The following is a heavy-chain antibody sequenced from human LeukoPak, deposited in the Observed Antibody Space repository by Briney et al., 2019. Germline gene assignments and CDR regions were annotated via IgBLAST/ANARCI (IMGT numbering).Heavy chain of an antibody. J-gene: IGHJ3*02. CDR1: GFTFSSYD. D-gene: IGHD3-22*01. Sequence: PGGSLRLSCAASGFTFSSYDMHWVRQPTGKGLEWVSAIGTAGDTYYPGSVKGRFTISRENAKNSLYLQMNSLRAGDTAVYYCARRSSGYYHAAFDIWGQGTMVTVPS. V-gene: IGHV3-13*01. CDR3: ARRSSGYYHAAFDI. CDR2: IGTAGDT.